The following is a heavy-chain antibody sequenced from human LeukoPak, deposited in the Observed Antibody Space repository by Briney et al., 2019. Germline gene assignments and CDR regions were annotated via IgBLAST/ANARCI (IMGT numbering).Heavy chain of an antibody. J-gene: IGHJ6*02. CDR3: ARDFGPYGMDV. D-gene: IGHD3-16*01. CDR2: INSDGSRT. V-gene: IGHV3-74*01. CDR1: GFTLSSYW. Sequence: GGSLRLSCAASGFTLSSYWMHWVRQAPGKGLVWVSRINSDGSRTYYADSVKGRFTIPRDNAKNTLYLQMNSLRAEDTAVYYCARDFGPYGMDVWGQGTTVTVSS.